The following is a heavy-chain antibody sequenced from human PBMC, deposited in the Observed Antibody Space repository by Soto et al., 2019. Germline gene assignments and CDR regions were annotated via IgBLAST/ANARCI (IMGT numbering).Heavy chain of an antibody. J-gene: IGHJ4*02. CDR3: ARGRRGXGXDXRGXXXLXXXYFDY. CDR2: INHSGST. Sequence: QVQLQQWGAGLLKPSETLSLTCAVYGGSFXGYYWXWIRQPPGKGLEWIGEINHSGSTNYNPSLKSRVTISVDTSKNQFSLKLSSVTAADTAVYYCARGRRGXGXDXRGXXXLXXXYFDYWGQGTLVTVSS. D-gene: IGHD3-10*01. V-gene: IGHV4-34*01. CDR1: GGSFXGYY.